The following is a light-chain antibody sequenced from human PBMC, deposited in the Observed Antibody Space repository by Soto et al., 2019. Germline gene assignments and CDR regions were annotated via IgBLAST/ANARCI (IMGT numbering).Light chain of an antibody. J-gene: IGKJ3*01. CDR3: QQTSNWPPIFT. CDR1: QSVSSH. V-gene: IGKV3-11*01. Sequence: EIVLTQSPATLSLSPGERATLSCRASQSVSSHLAWYQQKPGQAPRLLIYDASNRATGIPARFSGSASGTDFTLTISSLEPEDFAVYYCQQTSNWPPIFTFGPGTKVDIK. CDR2: DAS.